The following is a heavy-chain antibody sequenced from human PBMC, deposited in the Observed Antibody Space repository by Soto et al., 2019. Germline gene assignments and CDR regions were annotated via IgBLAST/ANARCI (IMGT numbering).Heavy chain of an antibody. D-gene: IGHD3-22*01. V-gene: IGHV4-30-4*01. J-gene: IGHJ4*02. CDR3: ARAARSITMIPY. Sequence: PSETLSLTCTVSGGSISSGDYYWSWIRQPPGKGLEWIGYIYYSGSTYYNPSLKSRVTISVDTSKNQFSLKLSSVTAADTAVYYCARAARSITMIPYWGQGTLVTVSS. CDR2: IYYSGST. CDR1: GGSISSGDYY.